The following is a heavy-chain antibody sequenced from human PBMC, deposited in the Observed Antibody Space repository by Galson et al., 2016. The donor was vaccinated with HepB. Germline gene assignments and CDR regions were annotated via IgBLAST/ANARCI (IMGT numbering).Heavy chain of an antibody. D-gene: IGHD5-24*01. V-gene: IGHV3-23*01. Sequence: SLRLSCAASGFTFSSYAVSWVRQAPGKGLEWVSIISGSGGSTYYADSVKGRFTISRDNSRNTLYLQMNSLRAEDTAVYYCVKGASMGWLQLQASYFDYWGQGTLVTVSS. CDR1: GFTFSSYA. J-gene: IGHJ4*02. CDR3: VKGASMGWLQLQASYFDY. CDR2: ISGSGGST.